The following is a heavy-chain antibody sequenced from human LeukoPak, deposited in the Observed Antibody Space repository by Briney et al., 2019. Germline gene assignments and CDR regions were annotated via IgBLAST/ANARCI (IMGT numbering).Heavy chain of an antibody. CDR3: TRDSANYHFAY. J-gene: IGHJ4*02. V-gene: IGHV3-66*01. CDR2: LYSGGAT. Sequence: GGSLRLSCAASGFTVKDNFMSWVRQAPGKGLEWVSVLYSGGATYYADSVKGRFTISRDNSKNIVFLQMNDLRTEDTAFYYCTRDSANYHFAYWGQGALSPSPQ. D-gene: IGHD4/OR15-4a*01. CDR1: GFTVKDNF.